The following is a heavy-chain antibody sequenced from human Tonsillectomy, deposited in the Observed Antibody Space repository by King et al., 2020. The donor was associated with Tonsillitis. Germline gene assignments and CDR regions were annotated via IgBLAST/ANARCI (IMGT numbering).Heavy chain of an antibody. D-gene: IGHD6-19*01. J-gene: IGHJ4*02. CDR2: VSGRVGGT. CDR1: GFTFSSYA. CDR3: AKDVAVAGGVLYFDY. Sequence: VQLVESGGGLVQPGGSLRLSCAASGFTFSSYAMSWVRQAPGKGLEWVAAVSGRVGGTYDADSVKGRFTISRDNSKNTLHLQMNSLRAEDTAVYYCAKDVAVAGGVLYFDYWGQGTLVTVSS. V-gene: IGHV3-23*04.